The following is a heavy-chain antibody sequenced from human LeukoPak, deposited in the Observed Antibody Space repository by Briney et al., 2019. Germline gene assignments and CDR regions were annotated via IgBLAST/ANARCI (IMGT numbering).Heavy chain of an antibody. Sequence: PSETLSLTCTVSGGSISNYYWSWIRQPPGKGLDWIGYIYYSGSTNYNPSLKSRVTISVDTSRNQFSLKLSSVTAADTAVYYCARREKSSGWYYDYWGQGTLVTVSS. J-gene: IGHJ4*02. CDR2: IYYSGST. CDR3: ARREKSSGWYYDY. CDR1: GGSISNYY. D-gene: IGHD6-19*01. V-gene: IGHV4-59*08.